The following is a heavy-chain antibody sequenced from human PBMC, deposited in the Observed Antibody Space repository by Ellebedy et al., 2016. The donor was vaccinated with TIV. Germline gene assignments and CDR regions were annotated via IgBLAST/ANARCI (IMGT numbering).Heavy chain of an antibody. Sequence: GESLKISCAASGFTFSSYWMHWVRQAPGKGMGWVSLINSDGSRTTYAESVKGRFTISRDNAKNTMYLQMNSLRAEDTAVYYCASRGVAVQGADYWGQGTLVTVSS. J-gene: IGHJ4*02. CDR2: INSDGSRT. V-gene: IGHV3-74*01. D-gene: IGHD3-10*01. CDR3: ASRGVAVQGADY. CDR1: GFTFSSYW.